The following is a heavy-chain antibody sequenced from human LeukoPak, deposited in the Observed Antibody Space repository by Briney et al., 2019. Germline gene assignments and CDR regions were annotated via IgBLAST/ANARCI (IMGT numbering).Heavy chain of an antibody. Sequence: ASVKVSCKASGYTFIDYYMHWVRQAPGQGLEWMGWINPNSGGTQYEQKIQGRVTMHRDTSISTAYMEVTRLRSDDTAVYYCARAATGYDILPGYYNGPADYWGQGNLVTVSS. CDR1: GYTFIDYY. CDR2: INPNSGGT. V-gene: IGHV1-2*02. J-gene: IGHJ4*02. CDR3: ARAATGYDILPGYYNGPADY. D-gene: IGHD3-9*01.